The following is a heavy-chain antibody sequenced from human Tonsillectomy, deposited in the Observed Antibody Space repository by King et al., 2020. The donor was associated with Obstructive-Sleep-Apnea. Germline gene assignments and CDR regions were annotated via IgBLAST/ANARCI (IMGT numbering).Heavy chain of an antibody. J-gene: IGHJ3*02. CDR3: AKPMSGSPDAFDI. Sequence: VQLVESGGGVVQPGRSLRLSCAASGFTFSSYGMHWVRQAPGKGLEWVAVISYDGTNEYFADSVKGRFTISRDNSKNMLYLQMNSLRAEDTAVYYCAKPMSGSPDAFDIWGQGTMVTVSS. V-gene: IGHV3-30*18. CDR1: GFTFSSYG. CDR2: ISYDGTNE. D-gene: IGHD5-12*01.